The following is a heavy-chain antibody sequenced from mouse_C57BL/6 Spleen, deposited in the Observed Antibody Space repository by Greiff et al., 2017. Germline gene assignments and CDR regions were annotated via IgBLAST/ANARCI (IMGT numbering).Heavy chain of an antibody. V-gene: IGHV1-50*01. J-gene: IGHJ2*01. CDR1: GYTFTSYW. CDR2: IDPSDSYT. CDR3: ARSLTGTHYFDY. D-gene: IGHD4-1*01. Sequence: VQLQQPGAELVKPGASVKLSCKASGYTFTSYWMQWVKQRPGQGLEWIGEIDPSDSYTNYNQKFKGKATLTVDTSSSTAYMQLSSLTSEDSAVYYCARSLTGTHYFDYWGQGTTLTVSS.